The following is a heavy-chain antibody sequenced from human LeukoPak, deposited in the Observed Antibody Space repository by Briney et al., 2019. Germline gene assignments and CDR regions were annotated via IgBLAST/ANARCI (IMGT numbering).Heavy chain of an antibody. CDR2: IASDGSST. CDR3: ARGRPHGNDY. Sequence: PGGSLRLSCAASGFTFSSYWMNWVRQAPGKGLVWVSRIASDGSSTTYADSVNARFSISGDNAKNTLYLQMNSLRVEDTAVYYCARGRPHGNDYWGQGTLVTVSS. J-gene: IGHJ4*02. CDR1: GFTFSSYW. D-gene: IGHD4-23*01. V-gene: IGHV3-74*01.